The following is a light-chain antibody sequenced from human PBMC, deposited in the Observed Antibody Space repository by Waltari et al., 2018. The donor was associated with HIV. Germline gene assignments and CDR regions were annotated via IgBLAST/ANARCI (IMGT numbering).Light chain of an antibody. V-gene: IGKV3-15*01. Sequence: ETVMTQSPATVSVSPGERATLSCRASQSVASDLAWYQHKPGQAPRLLIYSATNREDNIPVRFSDSGSGREFTLAISSLQSEDFGVYYCQQYNNWPRTFGQGTKVEI. J-gene: IGKJ1*01. CDR3: QQYNNWPRT. CDR2: SAT. CDR1: QSVASD.